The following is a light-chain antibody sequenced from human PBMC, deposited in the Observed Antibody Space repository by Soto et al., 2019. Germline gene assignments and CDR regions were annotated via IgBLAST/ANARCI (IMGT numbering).Light chain of an antibody. CDR3: HLRQSWPRT. V-gene: IGKV3-11*01. J-gene: IGKJ1*01. Sequence: TQPPGTRSLSPGERAALTCRASQYINTRLAWYQHRPGQAPRLLIYQTPIRAAGIPARFSASGSGTDFTLTIFDVQPEDFTLYCCHLRQSWPRTFGQGTKVDI. CDR2: QTP. CDR1: QYINTR.